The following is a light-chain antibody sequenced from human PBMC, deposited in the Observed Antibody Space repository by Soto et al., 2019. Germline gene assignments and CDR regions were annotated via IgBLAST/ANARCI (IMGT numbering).Light chain of an antibody. CDR3: QKYNSASWT. Sequence: DIQMTQSPSSLSASVGDRVTITCRAGQSITNYLAWYQQKPGKVPKLLIFAASILQSGVPSRFSGSGSGTEFTLTISSLQPEDVATYYCQKYNSASWTFGQGTKVDIK. V-gene: IGKV1-27*01. CDR2: AAS. CDR1: QSITNY. J-gene: IGKJ1*01.